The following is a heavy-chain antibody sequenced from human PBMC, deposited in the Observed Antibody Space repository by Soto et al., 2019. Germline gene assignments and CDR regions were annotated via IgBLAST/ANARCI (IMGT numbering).Heavy chain of an antibody. CDR3: ARANDPNYYYGMDV. V-gene: IGHV3-48*02. J-gene: IGHJ6*02. CDR1: GFTLSSYS. CDR2: ISSSSSTI. Sequence: GGSLRLSCAASGFTLSSYSMNWVRQAPGKGLEWVSYISSSSSTIYYADSVKGRFTISRDNAKNSLYLQMNSLRDEDTAVYYCARANDPNYYYGMDVWGQGTTVTVSS.